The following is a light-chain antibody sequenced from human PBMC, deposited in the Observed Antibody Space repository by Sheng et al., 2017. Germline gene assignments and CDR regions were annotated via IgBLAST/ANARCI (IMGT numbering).Light chain of an antibody. CDR2: DVS. Sequence: QSALTQPPSASGSPRQSVTISCTGTSSDIGAYNSVSWYQQHPGKAPKLMIYDVSNRPSGVSNRFSGSKSGNTASLTISGLQAEDEADYYCSSYTSSSTPVFGGGTKLTVL. CDR1: SSDIGAYNS. J-gene: IGLJ3*02. V-gene: IGLV2-14*01. CDR3: SSYTSSSTPV.